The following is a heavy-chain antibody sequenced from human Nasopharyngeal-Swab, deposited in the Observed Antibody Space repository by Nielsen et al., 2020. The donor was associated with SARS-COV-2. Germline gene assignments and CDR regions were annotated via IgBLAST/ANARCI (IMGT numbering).Heavy chain of an antibody. D-gene: IGHD5-18*01. J-gene: IGHJ2*01. CDR1: GFTFSSYG. Sequence: GESLKISCAASGFTFSSYGMHRVRQAPGKGLEWVAVISYDGSNKYYADSVKGRFTISRDNSKNTLYLQMNSLRAEDTAVYYCAKGRVQLWRYFDLWGRGTLVTVSS. CDR3: AKGRVQLWRYFDL. CDR2: ISYDGSNK. V-gene: IGHV3-30*18.